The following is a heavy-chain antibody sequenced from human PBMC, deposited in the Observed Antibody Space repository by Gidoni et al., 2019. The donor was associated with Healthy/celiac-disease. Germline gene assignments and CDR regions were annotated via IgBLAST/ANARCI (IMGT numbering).Heavy chain of an antibody. V-gene: IGHV3-33*01. CDR2: IWYDGSNK. Sequence: QVQLVEYGGGVVQPGRSLRLSCAASGFTFSSYGMHWVRQAPGKGLEWVAVIWYDGSNKYYSDSVKGRFTISRDNSKNTLYLQMNSLRAEDTAVYYCARDRVRYYYFDYWGQGTLVTVSS. J-gene: IGHJ4*02. CDR3: ARDRVRYYYFDY. D-gene: IGHD3-10*01. CDR1: GFTFSSYG.